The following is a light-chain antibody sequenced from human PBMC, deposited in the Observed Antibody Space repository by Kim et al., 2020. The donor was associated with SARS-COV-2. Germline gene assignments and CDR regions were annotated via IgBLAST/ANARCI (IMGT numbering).Light chain of an antibody. Sequence: QRADLPCRASQGVVCAYVAWPQPNTGQARRPGTYAVFSLATRIPARFSGSASGTDFTLTISRLESEEIALYYCQEYGISPPWTLVQGTKVEIK. J-gene: IGKJ1*01. V-gene: IGKV3-20*01. CDR2: AVF. CDR3: QEYGISPPWT. CDR1: QGVVCAY.